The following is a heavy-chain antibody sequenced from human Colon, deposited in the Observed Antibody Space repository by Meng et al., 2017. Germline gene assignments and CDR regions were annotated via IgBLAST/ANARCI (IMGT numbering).Heavy chain of an antibody. Sequence: QVQLVELGGGVVQPGRSLRLSCASSGFTFSNYGMHWVRQAPGKGLEWVAHIRFDGTIQYYVQFVKGRFTVSRDDSKSTLYLQMDSLRVEDTAVYYCVRDIYNSGGKYFDLWGRGTLVTVSS. CDR3: VRDIYNSGGKYFDL. CDR1: GFTFSNYG. J-gene: IGHJ2*01. V-gene: IGHV3-33*01. D-gene: IGHD2-15*01. CDR2: IRFDGTIQ.